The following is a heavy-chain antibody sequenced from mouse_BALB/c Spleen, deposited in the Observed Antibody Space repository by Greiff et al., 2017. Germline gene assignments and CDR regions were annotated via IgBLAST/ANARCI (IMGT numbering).Heavy chain of an antibody. CDR3: ARVGLDGDYAMDY. CDR1: GYTFTSYW. V-gene: IGHV1-7*01. J-gene: IGHJ4*01. Sequence: QVQLQQSGAELAKPGASVKMSCKASGYTFTSYWMHWVKQRPGQGLEWIGYINPSTGYTEYNQKFKDKATLTADKSSSTAYMQLSSLTSEDSAVYYCARVGLDGDYAMDYWGQGTSVTVSS. D-gene: IGHD2-13*01. CDR2: INPSTGYT.